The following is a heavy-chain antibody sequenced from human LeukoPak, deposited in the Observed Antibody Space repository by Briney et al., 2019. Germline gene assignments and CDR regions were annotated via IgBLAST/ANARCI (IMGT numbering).Heavy chain of an antibody. Sequence: SGTLSLTCAVYGGSFSGYYWGWIRQPPGKGLEWIGSIYYSGSTYYNPSLKSRVTISVDTSKNQFSLKLSSVTAADTAVYYCARDPYCSSTSCLWGQGTLVTVSS. CDR1: GGSFSGYY. V-gene: IGHV4-34*01. J-gene: IGHJ4*02. CDR2: IYYSGST. D-gene: IGHD2-2*01. CDR3: ARDPYCSSTSCL.